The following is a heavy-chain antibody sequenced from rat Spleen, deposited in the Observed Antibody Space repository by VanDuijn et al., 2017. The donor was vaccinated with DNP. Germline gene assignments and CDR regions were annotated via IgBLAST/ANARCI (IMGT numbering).Heavy chain of an antibody. V-gene: IGHV5-7*01. CDR1: GFTFSNYG. J-gene: IGHJ3*01. CDR2: ISYDGSST. Sequence: EVQLVETGGGLVQPGRSLKLSCAASGFTFSNYGMHWIRQAPKKGLEWVATISYDGSSTYYRDSVKGRFTISRDNAKSTLYLQMDSLRSEDTATYYCATHQGVRIITPYNWFTYWGQGTLVTVSS. D-gene: IGHD1-6*01. CDR3: ATHQGVRIITPYNWFTY.